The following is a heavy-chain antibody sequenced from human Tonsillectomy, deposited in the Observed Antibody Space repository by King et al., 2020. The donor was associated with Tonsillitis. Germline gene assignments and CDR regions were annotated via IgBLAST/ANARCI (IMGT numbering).Heavy chain of an antibody. Sequence: VQLVESGGGLVQPGGSLRLSCAASGFTFSSYRMNWVRQAPGKGLEWVSYISSTSSTIYYADSVKGRFTISRDNAKNSLYLQLNSLRDEDTAVYYCARDRGYSDTGGHPVFDYWGQGALVTVSS. D-gene: IGHD3-22*01. V-gene: IGHV3-48*02. CDR3: ARDRGYSDTGGHPVFDY. J-gene: IGHJ4*02. CDR1: GFTFSSYR. CDR2: ISSTSSTI.